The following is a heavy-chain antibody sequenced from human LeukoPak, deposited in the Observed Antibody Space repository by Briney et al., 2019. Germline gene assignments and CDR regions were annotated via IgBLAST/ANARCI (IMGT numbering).Heavy chain of an antibody. CDR2: INPDGSEK. CDR1: GFSFSSNW. V-gene: IGHV3-7*01. D-gene: IGHD1-14*01. Sequence: PGGSLRLSCAASGFSFSSNWMTWVRQAPGKGLEWVGNINPDGSEKFYVDSVRGRFTISRDNAKNSLYLQMNSLRVEDTAVYFCARGALGMSGRIVDAFDIWGQGTRATVSS. CDR3: ARGALGMSGRIVDAFDI. J-gene: IGHJ3*02.